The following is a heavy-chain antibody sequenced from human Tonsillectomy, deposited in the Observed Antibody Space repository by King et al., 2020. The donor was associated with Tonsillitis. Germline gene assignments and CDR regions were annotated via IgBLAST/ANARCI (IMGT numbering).Heavy chain of an antibody. CDR1: GFTFSTYA. CDR3: ATEIRPNDY. V-gene: IGHV3-23*01. CDR2: ISIIGGTT. Sequence: DVQLLESGGGLVQPGGSLRLSCAASGFTFSTYAMSWVRQAPGKGLEWVSAISIIGGTTYYADSVKGRFTISRDNSKSTLYLQMNSLRAEDTAIYYCATEIRPNDYWGQGTLVTVSS. J-gene: IGHJ4*02.